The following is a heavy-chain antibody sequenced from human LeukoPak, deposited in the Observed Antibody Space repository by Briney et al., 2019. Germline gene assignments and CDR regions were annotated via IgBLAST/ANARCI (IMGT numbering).Heavy chain of an antibody. J-gene: IGHJ4*02. D-gene: IGHD6-6*01. V-gene: IGHV1-69*04. CDR3: ARVMEQLSDYFDY. Sequence: SVKVSCKTSGGTFSSYAISWVRQAPGQGLEWMGRIIPILGIANYAQKFQGRVTITADKSTSTAYMELSSLRSEDTAVYYCARVMEQLSDYFDYWGQGTLVTVSS. CDR1: GGTFSSYA. CDR2: IIPILGIA.